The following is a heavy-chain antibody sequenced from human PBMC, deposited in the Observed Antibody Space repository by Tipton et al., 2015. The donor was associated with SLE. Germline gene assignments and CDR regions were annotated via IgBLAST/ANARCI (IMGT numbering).Heavy chain of an antibody. D-gene: IGHD6-19*01. Sequence: TLSLTCSVSGVSISSFSYYWGWIRQPPGKGLEWIGSIFYSGSTYYNPSLKSRVTISVDTSKNQFSLKLSSVTAADTAVYYCARDGKGQWPVDYWGQGTLVTVSS. V-gene: IGHV4-39*07. CDR1: GVSISSFSYY. CDR3: ARDGKGQWPVDY. J-gene: IGHJ4*02. CDR2: IFYSGST.